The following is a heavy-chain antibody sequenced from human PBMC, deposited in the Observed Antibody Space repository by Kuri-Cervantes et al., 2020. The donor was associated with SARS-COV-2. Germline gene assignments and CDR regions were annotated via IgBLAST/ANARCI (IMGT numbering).Heavy chain of an antibody. Sequence: GSLRLSCAASGFTFESYAMSWVRQAPGKGLEWVSQIYGSGYGTDYADSVKGRFTISRDNSKNTLYLQMNSLRAEDTAVYYCARDDPLDAFDIWGQGTMVTVSS. CDR2: IYGSGYGT. CDR1: GFTFESYA. CDR3: ARDDPLDAFDI. V-gene: IGHV3-23*01. J-gene: IGHJ3*02.